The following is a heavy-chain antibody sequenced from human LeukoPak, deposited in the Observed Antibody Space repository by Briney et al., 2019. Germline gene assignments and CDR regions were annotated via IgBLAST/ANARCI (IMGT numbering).Heavy chain of an antibody. CDR3: ARDLLAYCGGDCLGAFDI. V-gene: IGHV4-4*07. CDR1: GGSISSYY. J-gene: IGHJ3*02. D-gene: IGHD2-21*02. Sequence: PSETLSLTCTVSGGSISSYYWSWIRQPAGKGLEWIGRIYTSGSTNYNPSLKSRVTMSVDTSKNQFSLKLSSVTAADTAVYYCARDLLAYCGGDCLGAFDIWGQGTMVTVSS. CDR2: IYTSGST.